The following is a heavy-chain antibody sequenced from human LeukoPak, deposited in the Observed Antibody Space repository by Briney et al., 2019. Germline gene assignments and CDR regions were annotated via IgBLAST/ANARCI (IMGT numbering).Heavy chain of an antibody. Sequence: PAETLSLTCTVSGGSISSYYWSWIRQPPGKGLEWIGYIYYSGSTNYNPSLKSRVTISVDTSKNQFSLKLSSVTAADTAVYYCARGRSGSYSEFDYWGQGTLVTVSS. CDR2: IYYSGST. D-gene: IGHD1-26*01. CDR1: GGSISSYY. CDR3: ARGRSGSYSEFDY. J-gene: IGHJ4*02. V-gene: IGHV4-59*01.